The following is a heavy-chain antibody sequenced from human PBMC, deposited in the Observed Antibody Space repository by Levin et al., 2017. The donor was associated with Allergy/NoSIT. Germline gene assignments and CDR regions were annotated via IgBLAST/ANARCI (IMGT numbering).Heavy chain of an antibody. CDR3: AKKGYDFRGGYYYWFFDP. D-gene: IGHD3-3*01. V-gene: IGHV4-59*01. CDR1: GGSISGYF. CDR2: ILYSGIT. J-gene: IGHJ2*01. Sequence: SETLSLTCTVSGGSISGYFWSWLRQPPGKGLEWIGYILYSGITNYNHSLKSRVSISVDTSKNQFSLKLNSVTAADTAVYYCAKKGYDFRGGYYYWFFDPWGRGTMVTVSS.